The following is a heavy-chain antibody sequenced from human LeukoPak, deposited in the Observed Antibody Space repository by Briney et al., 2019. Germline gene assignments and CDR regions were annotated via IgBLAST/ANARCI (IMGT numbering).Heavy chain of an antibody. J-gene: IGHJ5*02. D-gene: IGHD6-13*01. Sequence: ASVKVSCKASGGTFSSYAISWVRQAPGQGLEWMGRIIPILGIANYAQKFQGRVTITADKSTSTAYMELRSLRSDDTAVYYCASDKAAAGLGWFDPWGQGTLVTVSS. V-gene: IGHV1-69*04. CDR1: GGTFSSYA. CDR3: ASDKAAAGLGWFDP. CDR2: IIPILGIA.